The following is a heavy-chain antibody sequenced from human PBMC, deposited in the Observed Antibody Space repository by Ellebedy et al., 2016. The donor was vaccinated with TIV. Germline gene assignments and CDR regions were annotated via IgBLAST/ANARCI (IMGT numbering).Heavy chain of an antibody. CDR2: IYSGGST. CDR1: GFTVSSNY. V-gene: IGHV3-53*01. D-gene: IGHD3-10*01. CDR3: ASYGSGSYVDY. Sequence: PGGSLRLSCAASGFTVSSNYMSWVRQAPGKGLEWVSVIYSGGSTYYADSVKGRFTISRDNSKNTLYLQMNSLRAEDTAVYYCASYGSGSYVDYWGQGTLVTVSS. J-gene: IGHJ4*02.